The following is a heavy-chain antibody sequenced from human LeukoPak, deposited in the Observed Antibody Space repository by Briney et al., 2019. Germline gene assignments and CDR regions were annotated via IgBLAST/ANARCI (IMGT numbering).Heavy chain of an antibody. Sequence: PSETLSLTCTVSGGSISSGGYYWSWIRQHPGKGLEWIGYIYYSGSTYYNPSLKSRVTTSVDTSKNQFSLKLSSVTAADTAVYYCARSDYDILTGYPEHLDYWGQGTLVTVSS. CDR2: IYYSGST. J-gene: IGHJ4*02. V-gene: IGHV4-31*03. D-gene: IGHD3-9*01. CDR3: ARSDYDILTGYPEHLDY. CDR1: GGSISSGGYY.